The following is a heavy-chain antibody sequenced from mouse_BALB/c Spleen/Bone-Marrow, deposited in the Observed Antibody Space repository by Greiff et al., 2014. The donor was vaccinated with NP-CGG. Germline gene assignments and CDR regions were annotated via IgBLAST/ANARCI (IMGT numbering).Heavy chain of an antibody. Sequence: LEESGPELVKPGASVRISCKASGYTFTSYYIHWVKQRPGQGLEWIGWIYPGNVNTKYNEKFKVKATLTADKSSSTAYMQLSSLTSEDSAVYFYARHKWAMDYWGQGTSVTVSS. CDR2: IYPGNVNT. V-gene: IGHV1S56*01. D-gene: IGHD1-3*01. CDR3: ARHKWAMDY. CDR1: GYTFTSYY. J-gene: IGHJ4*01.